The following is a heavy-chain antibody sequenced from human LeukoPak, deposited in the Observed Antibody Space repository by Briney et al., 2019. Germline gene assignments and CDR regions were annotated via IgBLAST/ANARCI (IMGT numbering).Heavy chain of an antibody. D-gene: IGHD2-8*02. CDR1: GGSFSGYY. V-gene: IGHV4-34*01. Sequence: SETLSLTCAVYGGSFSGYYWSWIRQPPGKGLEWIGEINHSGSANYNPSLKSRVTISVDTSKNQFSLKLSSVTAADTAVYYCARVLLVYYYYMDVWGKGTTVTVSS. CDR2: INHSGSA. CDR3: ARVLLVYYYYMDV. J-gene: IGHJ6*03.